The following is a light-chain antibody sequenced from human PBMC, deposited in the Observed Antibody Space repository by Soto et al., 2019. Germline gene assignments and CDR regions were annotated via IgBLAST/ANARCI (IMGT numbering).Light chain of an antibody. CDR2: DVS. V-gene: IGLV2-11*01. J-gene: IGLJ2*01. CDR3: CSYAGSYTFEMV. CDR1: SSDVGGSNY. Sequence: QSVLTQPRSVSGSPGQSVTISCTGTSSDVGGSNYVSWYQQHPGKAPKLMIYDVSKRPSGVPDRFSGSKSGNTASLTISGLQAEDEADYYCCSYAGSYTFEMVFGGGTKLTVL.